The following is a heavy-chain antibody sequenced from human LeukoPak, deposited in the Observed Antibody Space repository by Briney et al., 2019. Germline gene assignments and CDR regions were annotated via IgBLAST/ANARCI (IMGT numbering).Heavy chain of an antibody. CDR2: LYYSGST. V-gene: IGHV4-59*01. D-gene: IGHD3-10*01. J-gene: IGHJ4*02. Sequence: PSETLSLTCTVSGGSISNYYWSWIRQPPGKGLEWIGYLYYSGSTNYNPSLKSRVTISGDTSKNQSSLKLTSVTAADTAVYYCARGLGSRYYFNSWGQGTLVTVSS. CDR3: ARGLGSRYYFNS. CDR1: GGSISNYY.